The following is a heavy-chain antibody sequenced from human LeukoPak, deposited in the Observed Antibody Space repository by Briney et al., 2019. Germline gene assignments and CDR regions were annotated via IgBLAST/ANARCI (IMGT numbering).Heavy chain of an antibody. CDR2: IYTSGST. CDR3: ASQAATGSYFDQ. J-gene: IGHJ4*02. V-gene: IGHV4-4*07. D-gene: IGHD6-13*01. CDR1: GGSISSYY. Sequence: SETLSLTCTVSGGSISSYYWSRIRQPPGKGLEWIGRIYTSGSTNYNPSLKSRVTMSVDTSKNQFSLNLSSMTAADTAVYYCASQAATGSYFDQWGQGTLVTVSS.